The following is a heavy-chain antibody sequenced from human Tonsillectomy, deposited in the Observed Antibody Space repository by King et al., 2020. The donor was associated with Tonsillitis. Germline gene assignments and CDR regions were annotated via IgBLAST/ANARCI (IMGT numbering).Heavy chain of an antibody. D-gene: IGHD6-19*01. CDR3: ARAIYASGLYHYAMDV. CDR1: GFSFSSSD. J-gene: IGHJ6*02. V-gene: IGHV3-13*01. Sequence: VQLVESGGGLVQPGGSLRLSCAASGFSFSSSDMHWVRQVPGKGLEWVSVIGAAGDTYYSASVKGRFTISRENAKNSFYLQMNSLRAGDTAVYYCARAIYASGLYHYAMDVWGQGTTVTVSS. CDR2: IGAAGDT.